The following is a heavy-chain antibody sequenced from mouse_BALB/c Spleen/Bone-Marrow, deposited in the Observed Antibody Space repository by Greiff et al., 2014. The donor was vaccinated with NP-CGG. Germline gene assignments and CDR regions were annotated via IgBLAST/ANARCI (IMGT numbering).Heavy chain of an antibody. Sequence: VQLKESGGGLVKSGGALKLSCAASGFSFNSYGMSWGRQTPGKRLEGGATISGGGSYTFYPDSVKGRFTISRDNAKNNLYLQLSSLRSEDTALYYCARHAYYDQTEVSFVYWGQGTLVTVSA. D-gene: IGHD2-4*01. CDR1: GFSFNSYG. CDR2: ISGGGSYT. V-gene: IGHV5-9-2*01. CDR3: ARHAYYDQTEVSFVY. J-gene: IGHJ3*01.